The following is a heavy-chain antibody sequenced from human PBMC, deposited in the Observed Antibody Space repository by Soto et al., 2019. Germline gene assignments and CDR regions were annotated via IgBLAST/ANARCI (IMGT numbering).Heavy chain of an antibody. CDR1: GFTFSAYA. CDR3: AKGSVLTYGGPSYFDS. D-gene: IGHD4-17*01. V-gene: IGHV3-23*01. J-gene: IGHJ4*02. Sequence: GGSLRLSCAASGFTFSAYAMSWVRQAPGRGLEWVATVLGSGGSAYFAESVKGRFTISRDNSKNTLYLQMNGLRAEDTAVYYCAKGSVLTYGGPSYFDSWAQGTLVTVSS. CDR2: VLGSGGSA.